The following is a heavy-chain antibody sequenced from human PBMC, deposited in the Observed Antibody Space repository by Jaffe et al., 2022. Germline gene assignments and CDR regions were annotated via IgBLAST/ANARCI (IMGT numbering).Heavy chain of an antibody. Sequence: EVQLLESGGGLVQPGGSLRLSCAASGFTFSSYAMSWVRQAPGKGLEWVSAISGSGGSTYYADSVKGRFTISRDNSKNTLYLQMNSLRAEDTAVYYCAKNVYCSGGSCYSDYYYYMDVWGKGTTVTVSS. CDR2: ISGSGGST. CDR3: AKNVYCSGGSCYSDYYYYMDV. CDR1: GFTFSSYA. V-gene: IGHV3-23*01. D-gene: IGHD2-15*01. J-gene: IGHJ6*03.